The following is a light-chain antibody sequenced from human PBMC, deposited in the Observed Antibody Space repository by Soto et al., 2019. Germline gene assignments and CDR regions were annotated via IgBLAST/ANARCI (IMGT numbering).Light chain of an antibody. J-gene: IGKJ4*01. CDR3: QQYNDWPPIT. V-gene: IGKV3-15*01. Sequence: EVVMTQSPATLSVSPGEGVTLSCRANQGIGDTLAWYQHKPGQTPRLLIYDTSTRATGIPDRFTGRGSGTEFTLTISSLQSEDSAVYFCQQYNDWPPITFGGGTKVDIK. CDR2: DTS. CDR1: QGIGDT.